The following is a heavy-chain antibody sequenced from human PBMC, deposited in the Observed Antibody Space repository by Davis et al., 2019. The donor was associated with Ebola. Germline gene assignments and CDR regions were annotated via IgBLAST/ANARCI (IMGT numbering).Heavy chain of an antibody. CDR3: ARGLYSGAFDI. V-gene: IGHV4-39*07. J-gene: IGHJ3*02. Sequence: SETLSLTCAVSGASISGSTYYWNWIRQSPGKGLEWIGEINPSGSTNYNPSLKSRVTISVDTSKNQFSLKLSSVTAADTAMYYCARGLYSGAFDIWGQGTMVTVSS. CDR1: GASISGSTYY. CDR2: INPSGST. D-gene: IGHD2-15*01.